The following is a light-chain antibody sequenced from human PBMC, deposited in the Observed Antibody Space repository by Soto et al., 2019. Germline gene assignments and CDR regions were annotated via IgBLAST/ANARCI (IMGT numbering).Light chain of an antibody. CDR2: VND. J-gene: IGLJ2*01. Sequence: QSVLTQPPSASGTPGQTVTISCSGNSSNIPDHFFYWYQQIPGTAPKLLISVNDQRPSGVPDRFSGSRSGTSGFLAISGLRSEDEADYYCAIWDDSLSGLFGGGTQLTV. V-gene: IGLV1-47*01. CDR3: AIWDDSLSGL. CDR1: SSNIPDHF.